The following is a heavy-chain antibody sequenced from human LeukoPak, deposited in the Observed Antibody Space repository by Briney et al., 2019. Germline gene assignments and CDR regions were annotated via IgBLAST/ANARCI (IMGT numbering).Heavy chain of an antibody. CDR1: GGSISSYY. D-gene: IGHD3-22*01. CDR3: ARFSSYYDSSGYYYRGYFDL. J-gene: IGHJ2*01. V-gene: IGHV4-59*01. Sequence: SETLSLTCTVSGGSISSYYWSWIRQPPGKGLEWIGYIYYSGSTNYNPSLKSRVTISVDTSKNQFSLKLSSVTAADTAVYYCARFSSYYDSSGYYYRGYFDLWGRGTRVTVSS. CDR2: IYYSGST.